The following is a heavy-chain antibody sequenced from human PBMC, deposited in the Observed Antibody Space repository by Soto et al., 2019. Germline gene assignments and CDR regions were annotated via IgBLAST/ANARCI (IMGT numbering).Heavy chain of an antibody. Sequence: GESLKISCHGSGYRFTNYWIGWVRQMPGKGLEWMGMIFPPDSNTIYSPAFQGQVTISADKSITTASLQWSSLKASDSAMYYCARRPVGAHNRYFDYWGQGTLVTVSS. J-gene: IGHJ4*02. CDR2: IFPPDSNT. CDR1: GYRFTNYW. CDR3: ARRPVGAHNRYFDY. V-gene: IGHV5-51*01. D-gene: IGHD1-26*01.